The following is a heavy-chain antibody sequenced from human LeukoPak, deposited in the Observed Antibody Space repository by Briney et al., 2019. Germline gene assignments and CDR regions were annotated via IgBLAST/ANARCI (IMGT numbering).Heavy chain of an antibody. V-gene: IGHV3-7*01. J-gene: IGHJ4*02. CDR3: ARCSRTEGLYFDY. CDR2: IKQDGSEK. CDR1: GFTVSSNY. Sequence: GGSLRLSCAASGFTVSSNYMSWVRQAPGKGLEWVANIKQDGSEKYYVDSVKGRFTISRDNAKNSLYLQMNSLRAEDTAVYYCARCSRTEGLYFDYWGQGALVTVSS. D-gene: IGHD2-2*01.